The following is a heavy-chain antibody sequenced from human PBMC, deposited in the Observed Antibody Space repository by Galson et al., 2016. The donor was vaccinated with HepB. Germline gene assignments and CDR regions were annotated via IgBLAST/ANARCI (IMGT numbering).Heavy chain of an antibody. Sequence: SVKVSCKASGHTFTSYGTNYGISWVRQAPGQGLEWMGWTSPYNGNTNYVQNFRGRVTMTTDTSTSTAYMELRSLRSDDPAVYYCARDSRDFYFDYWGQGTLVTVSS. J-gene: IGHJ4*02. CDR2: TSPYNGNT. CDR3: ARDSRDFYFDY. V-gene: IGHV1-18*01. CDR1: GHTFTSYGTNYG. D-gene: IGHD2-21*01.